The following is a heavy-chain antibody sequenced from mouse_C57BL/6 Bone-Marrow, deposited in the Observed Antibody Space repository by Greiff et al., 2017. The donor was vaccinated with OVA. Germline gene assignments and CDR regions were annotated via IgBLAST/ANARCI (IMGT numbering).Heavy chain of an antibody. D-gene: IGHD2-2*01. V-gene: IGHV5-4*01. CDR1: GFTFSSYA. CDR2: ISDGGSYT. Sequence: VQLKESGGGLVKPGGSLKLSCAASGFTFSSYAMSWVRQTPEKRLEWVATISDGGSYTYYPDNVKGRFTISRDNAKNNLYLQMSHLKSEDTAMYYCARGGSTMVTANWGQGTLVTVSA. J-gene: IGHJ3*01. CDR3: ARGGSTMVTAN.